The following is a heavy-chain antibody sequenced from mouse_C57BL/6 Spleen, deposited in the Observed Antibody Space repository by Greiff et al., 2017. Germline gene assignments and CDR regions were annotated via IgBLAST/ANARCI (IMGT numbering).Heavy chain of an antibody. V-gene: IGHV1-26*01. CDR1: GYTFTDYY. CDR3: AREEIYYGNSYYFDY. CDR2: INPNNGGT. D-gene: IGHD2-1*01. Sequence: VQLQQSGPELVKPGASVKISCKASGYTFTDYYMNWVKQSHGKSLEWIGDINPNNGGTSYNQKFKGKATLTVDKSSSTAYMELRSLTSEDSAVYYCAREEIYYGNSYYFDYWGQGTTLTVSS. J-gene: IGHJ2*01.